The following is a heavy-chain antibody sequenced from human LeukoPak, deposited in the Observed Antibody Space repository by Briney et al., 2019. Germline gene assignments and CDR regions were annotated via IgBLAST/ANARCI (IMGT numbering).Heavy chain of an antibody. D-gene: IGHD3-16*01. J-gene: IGHJ6*03. CDR2: IHYNGIT. Sequence: SETLSLTCTVSGSMYNYYWSWIRQPPGKGLEWIGYIHYNGITNYNPSLKTRVTISVDTSNNQFSLKLTSVTAADTAMYYCARSHYGNTDTNYYMDVWGKGTTVTVSS. V-gene: IGHV4-59*01. CDR3: ARSHYGNTDTNYYMDV. CDR1: GSMYNYY.